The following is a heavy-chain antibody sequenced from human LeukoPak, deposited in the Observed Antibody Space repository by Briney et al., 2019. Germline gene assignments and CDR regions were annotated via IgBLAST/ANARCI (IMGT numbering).Heavy chain of an antibody. Sequence: SETLSLTCTVSGVSVTTDTYYWTWIRQPAGKGLEWIGRIYGSGSTNYNPSLKSRVTISVDTSKNQFSLKLSSVTAADTAVYYCASASNNEWPEIWFDPWGQGTLVTVSS. CDR3: ASASNNEWPEIWFDP. CDR1: GVSVTTDTYY. CDR2: IYGSGST. V-gene: IGHV4-61*10. D-gene: IGHD3-3*01. J-gene: IGHJ5*02.